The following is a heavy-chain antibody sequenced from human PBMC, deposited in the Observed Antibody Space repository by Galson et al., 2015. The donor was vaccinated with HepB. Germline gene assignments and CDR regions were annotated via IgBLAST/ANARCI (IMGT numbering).Heavy chain of an antibody. Sequence: SLRLSCAASGFTFSDYYMSWIRQAPGKGLEWVSYISTSGSTIYYADSVKGRFTISRDNAKNSLYLQMNSLRAEDTAVYYCTRDQGPYYMDVWGKGTTVTVSS. CDR3: TRDQGPYYMDV. CDR1: GFTFSDYY. V-gene: IGHV3-11*01. CDR2: ISTSGSTI. J-gene: IGHJ6*03.